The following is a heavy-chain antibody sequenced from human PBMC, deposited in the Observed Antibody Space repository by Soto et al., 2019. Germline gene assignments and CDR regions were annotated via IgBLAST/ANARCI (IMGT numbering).Heavy chain of an antibody. CDR1: GFTFSSYG. V-gene: IGHV3-30*03. CDR2: ISYDGSNK. CDR3: AGNERSITGDYIWGSYRDY. Sequence: QVQLVESGGGVVQPGRSLRLSCAASGFTFSSYGMHWVRQAPGKGLEWVAVISYDGSNKYYADSVKGRFTISRDNSKNTLYLQMNSLRAEDTAVYYCAGNERSITGDYIWGSYRDYWGQGTLVTVSS. D-gene: IGHD3-16*02. J-gene: IGHJ4*02.